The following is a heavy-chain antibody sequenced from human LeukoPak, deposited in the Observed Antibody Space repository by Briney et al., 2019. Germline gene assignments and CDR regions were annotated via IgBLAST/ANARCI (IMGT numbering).Heavy chain of an antibody. Sequence: GGSLRLSCAASGFTFSSYAMSWVRQAPGKGLEWVSAISGSGGSTYYADSVKGRFTISRDNSKNTLYLQMNSLRAEDTAVYYCAKDLGGPYCGGDCSDAFDIWGQGTMVTVSS. D-gene: IGHD2-21*02. J-gene: IGHJ3*02. CDR1: GFTFSSYA. V-gene: IGHV3-23*01. CDR3: AKDLGGPYCGGDCSDAFDI. CDR2: ISGSGGST.